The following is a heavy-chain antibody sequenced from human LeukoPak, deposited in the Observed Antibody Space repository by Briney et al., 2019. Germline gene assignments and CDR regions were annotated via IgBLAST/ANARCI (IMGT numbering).Heavy chain of an antibody. Sequence: GGSLRLSCAASGFTFSSYAMHWVRQAPGKGLEWVAVISYDGSNKYYADSVKGRCTISRDNSKNTLYLQMNSLRAEDTAVYYCARVYYGSGSYIFDYWGQGTQVTVSS. V-gene: IGHV3-30-3*01. CDR3: ARVYYGSGSYIFDY. D-gene: IGHD3-10*01. CDR1: GFTFSSYA. CDR2: ISYDGSNK. J-gene: IGHJ4*02.